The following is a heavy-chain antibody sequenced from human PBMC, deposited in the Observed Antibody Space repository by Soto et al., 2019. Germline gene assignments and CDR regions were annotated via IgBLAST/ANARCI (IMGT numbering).Heavy chain of an antibody. CDR1: GGSVSSGSYY. CDR2: IYYSGST. J-gene: IGHJ6*02. D-gene: IGHD3-10*01. V-gene: IGHV4-61*01. Sequence: SSETLSLTCTVSGGSVSSGSYYWSWIRQPPGKGLEWIGYIYYSGSTNYNPSLKSRVTISVDTSKNHCSLKLSSVTAADTAVYYCARAGPIWFGGYRLDVWGQGTTVTVSS. CDR3: ARAGPIWFGGYRLDV.